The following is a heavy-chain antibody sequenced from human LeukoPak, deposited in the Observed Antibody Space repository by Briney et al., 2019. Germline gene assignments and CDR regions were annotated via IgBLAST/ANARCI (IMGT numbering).Heavy chain of an antibody. J-gene: IGHJ5*02. CDR3: AREVTMIVVATPVWFDP. CDR1: GGTFSSNA. V-gene: IGHV1-69*13. D-gene: IGHD3-22*01. Sequence: GASVKVSCKASGGTFSSNAISWVRQAPGQGLEWMGGIIPIFGTANYAQKFQGRVTITADESTSTAYMELSSLRSEDTAVYYCAREVTMIVVATPVWFDPWGQGTLVTVSS. CDR2: IIPIFGTA.